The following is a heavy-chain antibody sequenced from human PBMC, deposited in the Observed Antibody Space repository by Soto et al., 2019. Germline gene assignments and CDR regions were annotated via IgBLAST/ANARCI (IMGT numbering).Heavy chain of an antibody. Sequence: QVQLVESGGGVVQPGRSLRLSCAASGFTFSSYGMHWVRQAPGKGLEWVAVISYDGSNKYYADSVKGRFTISRDNSKNTLYLQMSSLRAEDTAVYYCAKDRRGYSYGTYYYHYGMDVWGQGTTVTVSS. D-gene: IGHD5-18*01. CDR3: AKDRRGYSYGTYYYHYGMDV. CDR1: GFTFSSYG. V-gene: IGHV3-30*18. CDR2: ISYDGSNK. J-gene: IGHJ6*02.